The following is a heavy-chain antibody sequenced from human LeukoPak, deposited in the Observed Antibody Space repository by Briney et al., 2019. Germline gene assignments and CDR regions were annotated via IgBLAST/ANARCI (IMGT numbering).Heavy chain of an antibody. D-gene: IGHD2-15*01. V-gene: IGHV3-7*03. CDR1: EFSFSSYW. CDR2: IEQDGSEK. Sequence: GGSLRLSCAASEFSFSSYWMSWVRQAPGKGLEWVANIEQDGSEKYYVDSVKGRFTISRDNAKNSLYLQMNSLRAEDTAVYYCARDCSGGTCYSQYYYGMDVWGQGTTVTVSS. J-gene: IGHJ6*02. CDR3: ARDCSGGTCYSQYYYGMDV.